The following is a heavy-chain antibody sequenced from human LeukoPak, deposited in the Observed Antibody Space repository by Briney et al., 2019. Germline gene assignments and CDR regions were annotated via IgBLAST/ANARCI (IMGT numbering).Heavy chain of an antibody. CDR2: ISGSGGSI. V-gene: IGHV3-23*01. CDR1: GFTFNSDA. Sequence: GGSLRLSCTASGFTFNSDAMNWVRQAPGKGLEWVATISGSGGSIYYTDSVKVRFTISRDNFTNMVFLQMNSLKAEDTAIYYCAKDFYDFWSGFDYWGQGTLVTVSS. J-gene: IGHJ4*02. D-gene: IGHD3-3*01. CDR3: AKDFYDFWSGFDY.